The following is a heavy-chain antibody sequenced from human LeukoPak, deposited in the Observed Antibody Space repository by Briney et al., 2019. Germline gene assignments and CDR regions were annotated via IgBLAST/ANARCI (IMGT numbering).Heavy chain of an antibody. J-gene: IGHJ4*02. CDR1: GFTFSSYG. CDR2: IWYDGSNK. D-gene: IGHD1-20*01. V-gene: IGHV3-33*01. Sequence: QPGRSLRLSCAASGFTFSSYGMHWVRQAPGKGLEWVAVIWYDGSNKYYADSVKGRFTISRDNSKNTLYLQMNSLRAEDTAVYYCARVGYNWNLFDYWGQGTLVTVSS. CDR3: ARVGYNWNLFDY.